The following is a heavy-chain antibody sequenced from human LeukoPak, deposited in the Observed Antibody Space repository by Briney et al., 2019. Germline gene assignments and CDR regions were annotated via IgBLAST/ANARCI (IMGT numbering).Heavy chain of an antibody. D-gene: IGHD3-22*01. CDR1: GYTFTNLD. CDR2: MSPNSGDT. V-gene: IGHV1-8*01. Sequence: ASVRVSCKTSGYTFTNLDINWLRQAPGQGLEWMGWMSPNSGDTGYAQKFQGRVSMTRDTSISTAYMELSSLRSEDTAVYYCARPTYYYDSSGYYRRFADAFDIWGQGTMVTVSS. J-gene: IGHJ3*02. CDR3: ARPTYYYDSSGYYRRFADAFDI.